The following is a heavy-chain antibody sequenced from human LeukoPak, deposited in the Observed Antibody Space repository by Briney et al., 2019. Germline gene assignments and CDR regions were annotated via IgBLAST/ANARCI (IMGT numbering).Heavy chain of an antibody. V-gene: IGHV5-51*01. CDR1: GYSLTSYW. CDR3: ARQGWLQYPHY. CDR2: IYPGDSDT. J-gene: IGHJ4*02. Sequence: VESLKISCKGSGYSLTSYWIGWVRQMPGKGLEWMGIIYPGDSDTRYSPSFQGQVTISADKSISTAYLQWSSLKALDSAMYYCARQGWLQYPHYWGQGTLVTVSS. D-gene: IGHD5-24*01.